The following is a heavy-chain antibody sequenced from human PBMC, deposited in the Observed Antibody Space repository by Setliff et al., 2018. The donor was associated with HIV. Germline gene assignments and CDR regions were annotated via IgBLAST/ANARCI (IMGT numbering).Heavy chain of an antibody. Sequence: GGSLRLSCAASEFTFSSYAMHWVRQAAGNGLEWVAVIWYDGSIEYYADSVKGRFTVSRDNSRDTLYLQMNSLRAEDTAVYYCATGRLRATSPFDNWGQGTLVTVSS. CDR1: EFTFSSYA. V-gene: IGHV3-33*08. CDR3: ATGRLRATSPFDN. J-gene: IGHJ4*02. CDR2: IWYDGSIE. D-gene: IGHD1-26*01.